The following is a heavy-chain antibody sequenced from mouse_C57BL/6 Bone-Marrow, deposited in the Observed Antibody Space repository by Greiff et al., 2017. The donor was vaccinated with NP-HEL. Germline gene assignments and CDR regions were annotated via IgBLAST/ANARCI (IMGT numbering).Heavy chain of an antibody. CDR3: AREAIYYYGSSYWYFDV. CDR2: SRNKANDYTT. V-gene: IGHV7-1*01. D-gene: IGHD1-1*01. J-gene: IGHJ1*03. Sequence: EVQVVESGGGLVQSGRSLRLSCATSGFTFSDFYMEWVRQAPGKGLEWIAASRNKANDYTTEYSASVKGRFIVSRDTSQSILYLQMNALRAEDTAIYYCAREAIYYYGSSYWYFDVWGTGTTVTVSS. CDR1: GFTFSDFY.